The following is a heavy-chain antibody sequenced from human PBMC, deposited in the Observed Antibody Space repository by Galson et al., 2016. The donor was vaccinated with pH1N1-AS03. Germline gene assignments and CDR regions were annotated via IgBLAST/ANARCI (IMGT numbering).Heavy chain of an antibody. CDR3: ARGRLSGGYYYGLDV. V-gene: IGHV4-30-4*08. Sequence: TLSLTCTVSGGSISSTDYFWNWIRQPPGKGLEWIGCISCSEKVNYNPSLRTRLTVSVDTSKNQFSLKLSYVTAADTAVYYCARGRLSGGYYYGLDVWGQGSAVTVSS. CDR1: GGSISSTDYF. CDR2: ISCSEKV. J-gene: IGHJ6*02. D-gene: IGHD2-15*01.